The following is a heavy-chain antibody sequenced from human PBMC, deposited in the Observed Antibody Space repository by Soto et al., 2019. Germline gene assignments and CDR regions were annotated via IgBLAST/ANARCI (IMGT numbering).Heavy chain of an antibody. CDR2: IWNDGHTK. V-gene: IGHV3-33*01. Sequence: QVQLVESGGGVVQPGTSLRLSCAASGFTFNVYAMHWVRQAPGKGLEWVAMIWNDGHTKYYGQSVKGRFTISRDDSKNTLDLQMNSLRGEDTAVYYCVGDAPSSGWAFDPWGQGIPVTVSS. CDR3: VGDAPSSGWAFDP. CDR1: GFTFNVYA. J-gene: IGHJ5*02. D-gene: IGHD6-19*01.